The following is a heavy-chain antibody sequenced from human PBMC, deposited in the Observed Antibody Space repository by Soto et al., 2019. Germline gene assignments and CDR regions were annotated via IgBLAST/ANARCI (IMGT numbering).Heavy chain of an antibody. CDR3: ARNYGSSSDAFDI. CDR2: INPNSGGT. J-gene: IGHJ3*02. D-gene: IGHD1-26*01. V-gene: IGHV1-2*04. CDR1: GYTFTGYY. Sequence: ASVKVSCKAPGYTFTGYYMHWVRQAPGQGLEWMGWINPNSGGTNYAQKFQGWVTMTRDTSISTAYMELSRLRSDDTAVYYCARNYGSSSDAFDIWGQGTMVTVSS.